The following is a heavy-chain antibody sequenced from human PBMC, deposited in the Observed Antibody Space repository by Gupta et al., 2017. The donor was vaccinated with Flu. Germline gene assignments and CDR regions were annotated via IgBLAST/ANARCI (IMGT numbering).Heavy chain of an antibody. Sequence: QVQLLQSGAEVQKPGASTKISCKTSGYTFTNYYIHWVRQAPGQGLEWMGVINPSGGGAWYTQRFQDRVTMTKDTSTSTVYMDLSSLRSEDTAIYYCARAYGDATFNVWGQGTMVTVSS. CDR1: GYTFTNYY. V-gene: IGHV1-46*01. D-gene: IGHD2-21*02. CDR2: INPSGGGA. J-gene: IGHJ3*01. CDR3: ARAYGDATFNV.